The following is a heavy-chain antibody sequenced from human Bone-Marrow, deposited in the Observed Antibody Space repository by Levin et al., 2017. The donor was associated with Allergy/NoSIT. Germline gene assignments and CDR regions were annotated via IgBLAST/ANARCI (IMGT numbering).Heavy chain of an antibody. CDR3: AKKWIPTFQAGYFDC. Sequence: GGSLRLSCAASGFTFSSYAMSWVRQAPGKGLEWVSSINAGGGTTFYADSVKGRFTISRDNSKSTLYMQMNSLRAEDTAVYYCAKKWIPTFQAGYFDCWGQGALVTVSS. CDR2: INAGGGTT. J-gene: IGHJ4*02. V-gene: IGHV3-23*01. D-gene: IGHD5-18*01. CDR1: GFTFSSYA.